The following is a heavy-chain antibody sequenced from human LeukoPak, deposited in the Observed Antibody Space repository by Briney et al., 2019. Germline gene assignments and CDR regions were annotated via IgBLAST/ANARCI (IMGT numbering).Heavy chain of an antibody. CDR1: GFTFSNYD. Sequence: GRSLRLSCAASGFTFSNYDMHWVRQAPGKGLEWVAVISYDGSNKYYADSVKGRFTIFRDNSKNTVYLQMNSLRVEDTAVYYCAKSLYGGCDYWGQGTVVTVSS. V-gene: IGHV3-30*18. J-gene: IGHJ4*02. D-gene: IGHD3-16*02. CDR2: ISYDGSNK. CDR3: AKSLYGGCDY.